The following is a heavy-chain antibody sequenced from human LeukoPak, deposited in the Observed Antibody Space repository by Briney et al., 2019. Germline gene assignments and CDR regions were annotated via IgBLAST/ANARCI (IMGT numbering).Heavy chain of an antibody. CDR3: ARERQLERLAFGKEGSAFDY. V-gene: IGHV3-21*01. D-gene: IGHD1-1*01. Sequence: GGSLRLSCAASGFTLSSYSMHWVRQAPGKGLEWVSSISTSSSYIYYADSVKGRFTISRDNAKNSLFLQMNRLRAEDTAVYYCARERQLERLAFGKEGSAFDYWGQGTLVTVSS. CDR1: GFTLSSYS. J-gene: IGHJ4*02. CDR2: ISTSSSYI.